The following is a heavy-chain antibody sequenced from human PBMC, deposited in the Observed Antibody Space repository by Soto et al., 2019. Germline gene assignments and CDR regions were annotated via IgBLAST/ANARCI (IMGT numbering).Heavy chain of an antibody. V-gene: IGHV4-31*03. CDR2: IYYSGST. CDR1: GGSISSGGYY. D-gene: IGHD3-10*01. CDR3: ARRHGGGVAFDI. Sequence: SETLSLTCTVSGGSISSGGYYWSWIRQHPGKGLEWIGYIYYSGSTYYNPSLKSRVTISVDTSKNQFSLKLSSVTAADTAVYYCARRHGGGVAFDIWGQGTMVTVSS. J-gene: IGHJ3*02.